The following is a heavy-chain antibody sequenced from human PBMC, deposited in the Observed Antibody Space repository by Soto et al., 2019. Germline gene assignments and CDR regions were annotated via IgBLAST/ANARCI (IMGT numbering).Heavy chain of an antibody. J-gene: IGHJ4*02. V-gene: IGHV4-59*01. CDR2: IYYSGST. D-gene: IGHD6-13*01. Sequence: SETLSLTCTVSGGSMNTYYLGWIRQPPGKGLEWIGYIYYSGSTNFNPSLKSRVTMSVDTSKNQFSLRLSSVSAADTAVYYCARDGYSSSWYDYWGQGTLVTVSS. CDR3: ARDGYSSSWYDY. CDR1: GGSMNTYY.